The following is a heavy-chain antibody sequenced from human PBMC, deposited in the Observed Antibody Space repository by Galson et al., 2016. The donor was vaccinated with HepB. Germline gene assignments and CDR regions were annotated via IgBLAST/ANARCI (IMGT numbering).Heavy chain of an antibody. CDR3: ARHMGVHLAQDV. J-gene: IGHJ6*02. V-gene: IGHV5-51*01. CDR1: GYTFTSYW. D-gene: IGHD3-16*01. CDR2: ISPGDSDT. Sequence: QSGAEVKKPGESLKISCKGFGYTFTSYWIGWVRQMPGKGLEYVGMISPGDSDTRYNPSFQGQVTMSAAKSISTTYLQWSSLKASDSAMYYWARHMGVHLAQDVWRQGTPV.